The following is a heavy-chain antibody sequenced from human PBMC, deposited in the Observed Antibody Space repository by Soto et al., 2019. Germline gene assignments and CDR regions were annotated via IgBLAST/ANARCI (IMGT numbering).Heavy chain of an antibody. CDR3: AGGGGRYSSSWFDP. CDR1: GGTFSSYA. J-gene: IGHJ5*02. CDR2: IIPIFGTA. Sequence: QVQLVQSGAEVKKPGSSVKVSCKASGGTFSSYAISWVRQAPGQGLEWMGGIIPIFGTANYAQKFQGRVTITADESTRTAYMELSSRRSGDTAVDYRAGGGGRYSSSWFDPWGQGTLVTVSS. D-gene: IGHD6-13*01. V-gene: IGHV1-69*12.